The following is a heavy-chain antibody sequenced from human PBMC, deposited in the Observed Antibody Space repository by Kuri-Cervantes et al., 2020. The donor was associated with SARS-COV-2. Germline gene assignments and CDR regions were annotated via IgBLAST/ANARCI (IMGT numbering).Heavy chain of an antibody. CDR3: ARHSSSSKEAYYGMDV. D-gene: IGHD6-6*01. CDR2: INPNSGGT. CDR1: AYTFTGYY. Sequence: ASVKVSCKASAYTFTGYYTHWVRQAPGQGLEWMGWINPNSGGTNYAQKFQGRVTMTRDTSISTAYMELSRPRSDDTAVYYCARHSSSSKEAYYGMDVWGQGTNVTVSS. J-gene: IGHJ6*02. V-gene: IGHV1-2*02.